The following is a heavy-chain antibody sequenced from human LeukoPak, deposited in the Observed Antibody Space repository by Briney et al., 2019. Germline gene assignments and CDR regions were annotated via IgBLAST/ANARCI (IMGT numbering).Heavy chain of an antibody. CDR1: GAFFSGYH. J-gene: IGHJ6*03. V-gene: IGHV4-34*01. CDR2: INPSGST. Sequence: SETLSLTCAVYGAFFSGYHWTWVRQSPGKGREWLGDINPSGSTYYNPSLKSRLTISVDTSKNQFSLKLRSVTAADTAVYYCARGRHDITMIVVVMTSVSYYLDVWGKGTTVTVS. D-gene: IGHD3-22*01. CDR3: ARGRHDITMIVVVMTSVSYYLDV.